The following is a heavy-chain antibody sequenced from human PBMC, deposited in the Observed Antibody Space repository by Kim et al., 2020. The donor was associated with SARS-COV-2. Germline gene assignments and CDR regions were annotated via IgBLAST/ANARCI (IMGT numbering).Heavy chain of an antibody. Sequence: SETLSLTCTVSGGSISSSSYYWGWIRQPPGKGLEWIGSIYYSGSTYYNPSLKSRVTISVDTSKNQFYLKLSSVTAADTAVYYCARQRGTTIFGVVIRTQIAYWGQGTLVTVSS. CDR1: GGSISSSSYY. CDR3: ARQRGTTIFGVVIRTQIAY. D-gene: IGHD3-3*01. J-gene: IGHJ4*02. V-gene: IGHV4-39*01. CDR2: IYYSGST.